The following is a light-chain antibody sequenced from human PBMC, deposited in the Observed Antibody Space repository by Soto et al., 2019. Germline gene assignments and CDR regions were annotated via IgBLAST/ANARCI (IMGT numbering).Light chain of an antibody. V-gene: IGKV1-13*02. J-gene: IGKJ5*01. Sequence: AIQVTQSPSSLSASVGDRVTITCRASQDIRGALAWYQQKPGKPPRLLIYDVSTLESGVPSRFSGRGSGTEFTLTISSLQSEDFGPYHCQQVNSYPITVGHGTRLEIK. CDR1: QDIRGA. CDR3: QQVNSYPIT. CDR2: DVS.